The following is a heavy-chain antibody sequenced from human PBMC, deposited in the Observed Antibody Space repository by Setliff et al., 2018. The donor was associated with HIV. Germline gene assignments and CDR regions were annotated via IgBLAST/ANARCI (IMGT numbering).Heavy chain of an antibody. Sequence: SVKVSCKASGGTFSSYAISWVRQAPGQGLEWMGGIIPILGVANFAQKFQGRVTITADKSTSTAYMELSSLRSEDTALYYCASAYYYDSSDGHGAFDYWGQGTLVTSPQ. V-gene: IGHV1-69*10. D-gene: IGHD3-22*01. CDR2: IIPILGVA. J-gene: IGHJ4*02. CDR1: GGTFSSYA. CDR3: ASAYYYDSSDGHGAFDY.